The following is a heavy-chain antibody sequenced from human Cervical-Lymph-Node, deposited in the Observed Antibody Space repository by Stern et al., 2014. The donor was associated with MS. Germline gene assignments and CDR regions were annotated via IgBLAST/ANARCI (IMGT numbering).Heavy chain of an antibody. V-gene: IGHV1-46*01. Sequence: QLVQSGAEVKKPGASVKVSCKASGYTFTSYYMHWVRQAPGQGLEWMGIINPSGGSTSYAQMFQGRVTMTRDTSTSTVYMELSSLRSEDTAVYYCAREVAADAFDIWGQGTMVTVSS. CDR3: AREVAADAFDI. J-gene: IGHJ3*02. CDR1: GYTFTSYY. D-gene: IGHD5-12*01. CDR2: INPSGGST.